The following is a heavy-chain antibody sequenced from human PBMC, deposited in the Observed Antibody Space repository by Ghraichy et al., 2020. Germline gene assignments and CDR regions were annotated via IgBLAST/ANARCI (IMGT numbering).Heavy chain of an antibody. V-gene: IGHV3-13*01. Sequence: GGSLRLSCAASGFTFSSYDMHWVRQATGKGLEWVSAIGTAGDTYYPGSVKGRFTISRENAKNSLYLQMNSLRAGDTAVYYCARALSDCSGGSCYSSLDYCAQGTLFTVSS. CDR1: GFTFSSYD. D-gene: IGHD2-15*01. CDR3: ARALSDCSGGSCYSSLDY. J-gene: IGHJ4*02. CDR2: IGTAGDT.